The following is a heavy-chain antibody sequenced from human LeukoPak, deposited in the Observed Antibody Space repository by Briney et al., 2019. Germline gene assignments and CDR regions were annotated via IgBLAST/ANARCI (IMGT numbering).Heavy chain of an antibody. J-gene: IGHJ4*02. CDR3: AVGGRVADY. CDR1: GGSISSSSYY. Sequence: PSETLSLTCTVSGGSISSSSYYWGWIRQPPGKGLEWIGGIYYSGSTYYNPSLKSRVTISVDTSKNQFSLKLSSVTAADTAVYYCAVGGRVADYWGQGTLVTVSS. D-gene: IGHD6-25*01. CDR2: IYYSGST. V-gene: IGHV4-39*01.